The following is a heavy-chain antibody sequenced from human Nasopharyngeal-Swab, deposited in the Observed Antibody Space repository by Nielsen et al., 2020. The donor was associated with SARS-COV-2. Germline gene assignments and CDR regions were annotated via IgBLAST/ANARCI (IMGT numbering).Heavy chain of an antibody. J-gene: IGHJ3*02. CDR3: ARDDGGSYYRGAFDI. CDR2: ISSSGSTI. V-gene: IGHV3-48*03. Sequence: GGSLRLSCAASGFTFSSYEMNWVRQAPGKGLEWVSYISSSGSTIYHADSVKGRFTISRDNAKNSLYLQMNSLRAEDTAVYYCARDDGGSYYRGAFDIWGQGTMVTVSS. D-gene: IGHD1-26*01. CDR1: GFTFSSYE.